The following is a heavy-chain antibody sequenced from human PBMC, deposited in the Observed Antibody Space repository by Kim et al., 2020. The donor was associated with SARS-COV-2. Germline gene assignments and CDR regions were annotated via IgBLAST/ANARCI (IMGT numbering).Heavy chain of an antibody. J-gene: IGHJ3*02. D-gene: IGHD3-22*01. CDR1: GFTFSSYG. Sequence: GGSLRLSCAASGFTFSSYGMHWVRQAPGKGLEWVAVIWYDGSNKYYADSVKGRFTISRDNSKNTLYLQMNSLRAEDTAVYYCAREDYYDSSGYGDDAFDIWGQGTMVTVSS. CDR2: IWYDGSNK. V-gene: IGHV3-33*01. CDR3: AREDYYDSSGYGDDAFDI.